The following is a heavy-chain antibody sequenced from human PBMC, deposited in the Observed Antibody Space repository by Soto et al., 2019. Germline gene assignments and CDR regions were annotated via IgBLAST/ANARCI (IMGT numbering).Heavy chain of an antibody. V-gene: IGHV1-2*02. D-gene: IGHD2-21*02. CDR1: GYTFTDYY. Sequence: ASVKVSCKASGYTFTDYYMHWVRQAPGQGLEWMGWINPNSGGTNYAQKFQGRVTMTRDTSISTAYMELSRLRSDDTAVYYCARGEVVTANWFDPWGQGTLVTVSS. J-gene: IGHJ5*02. CDR3: ARGEVVTANWFDP. CDR2: INPNSGGT.